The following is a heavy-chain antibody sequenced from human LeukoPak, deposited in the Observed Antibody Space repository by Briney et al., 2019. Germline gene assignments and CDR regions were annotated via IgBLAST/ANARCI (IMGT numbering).Heavy chain of an antibody. CDR2: FDPEDGET. J-gene: IGHJ4*02. Sequence: ASVKVSCKVSGYTLTELSMHWVRQAPGKGLEWMGGFDPEDGETIYAQKFQGRVTLTEDTSTDTAYMELSSLRSADTAMYYCARGGPFYDSSGYRWGQGTLVTVSS. D-gene: IGHD3-22*01. CDR3: ARGGPFYDSSGYR. V-gene: IGHV1-24*01. CDR1: GYTLTELS.